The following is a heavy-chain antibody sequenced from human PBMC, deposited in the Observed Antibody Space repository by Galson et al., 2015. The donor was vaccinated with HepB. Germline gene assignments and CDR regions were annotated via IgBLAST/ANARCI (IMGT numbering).Heavy chain of an antibody. CDR1: GFTFSSYA. Sequence: SLRLSCAASGFTFSSYAMHWVRQAPGKGLEWVAVISYDGSNKYYADSVKGRFTISRDNSKNTLYLQMNSPRAEDTAVYYCARSGTYGVNNWFDPWGQGTLVTVSS. CDR3: ARSGTYGVNNWFDP. V-gene: IGHV3-30-3*01. D-gene: IGHD4-17*01. CDR2: ISYDGSNK. J-gene: IGHJ5*02.